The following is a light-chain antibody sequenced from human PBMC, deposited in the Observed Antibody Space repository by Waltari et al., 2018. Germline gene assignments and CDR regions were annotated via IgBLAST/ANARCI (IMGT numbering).Light chain of an antibody. CDR2: RNN. Sequence: QSVLTQPPSASETPGQRVTISRSGSHSNPGSNYLSWYQQLPGRAPKLLIYRNNQRPSGVPDRFSGSKYGTSASLAISGLRSEDEGVYYCAAWDESHYVFGPGTEVTVL. CDR1: HSNPGSNY. J-gene: IGLJ1*01. V-gene: IGLV1-47*01. CDR3: AAWDESHYV.